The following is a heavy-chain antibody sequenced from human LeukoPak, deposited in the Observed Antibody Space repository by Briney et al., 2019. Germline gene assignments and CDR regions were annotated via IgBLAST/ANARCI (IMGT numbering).Heavy chain of an antibody. CDR3: ARVGAHAFDI. J-gene: IGHJ3*02. CDR2: INPNSGGT. CDR1: GYTFTSYD. V-gene: IGHV1-2*02. D-gene: IGHD1-26*01. Sequence: GASVKVSCKASGYTFTSYDINWVRQATGQGLEWMGWINPNSGGTNYAQKFQGRVTMTRDTSISTAYMELSRLRSDDTAVYYCARVGAHAFDIWGQGTMVTVSS.